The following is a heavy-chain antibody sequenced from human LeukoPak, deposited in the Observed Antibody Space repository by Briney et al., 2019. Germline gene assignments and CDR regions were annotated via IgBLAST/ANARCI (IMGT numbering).Heavy chain of an antibody. CDR3: AKDMKVAAAGPHYFDY. V-gene: IGHV3-23*01. Sequence: GGSLRLSCAASGFTFSSYAMSWVRQAPGKGLEWVSAISGSGGSTYYADSVKGRFTISRDNSKNTMYLQMNSLRAEDTAVYYCAKDMKVAAAGPHYFDYWGQGTLVTVSS. D-gene: IGHD6-13*01. CDR1: GFTFSSYA. J-gene: IGHJ4*02. CDR2: ISGSGGST.